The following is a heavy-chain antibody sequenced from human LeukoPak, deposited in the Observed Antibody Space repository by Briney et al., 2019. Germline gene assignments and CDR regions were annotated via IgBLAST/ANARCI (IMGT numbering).Heavy chain of an antibody. Sequence: SETLSLTCPVSGGSISSSSYYWGWIRQPPGKGLEWIGSIYYSGSTYYNPSLKSRVTISVDTSKNQFSLKLSSVTAADTAVYYCAREACSSTSCYLGSWFDPWGQGTLVTVSS. CDR3: AREACSSTSCYLGSWFDP. D-gene: IGHD2-2*01. CDR1: GGSISSSSYY. CDR2: IYYSGST. V-gene: IGHV4-39*07. J-gene: IGHJ5*02.